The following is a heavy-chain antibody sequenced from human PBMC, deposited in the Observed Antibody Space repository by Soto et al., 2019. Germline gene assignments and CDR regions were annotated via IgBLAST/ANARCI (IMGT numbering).Heavy chain of an antibody. Sequence: SETLSLTCTVSGGSVSSGSYYWSWIRQPPGKGLEWIGYIYYSGSTNYNPSLKSRVTISVDTSKNQFSLKLSSVTAADTAVYYCARVSPVWYYFDYWGQGTLVTV. J-gene: IGHJ4*02. CDR1: GGSVSSGSYY. D-gene: IGHD2-21*01. V-gene: IGHV4-61*01. CDR3: ARVSPVWYYFDY. CDR2: IYYSGST.